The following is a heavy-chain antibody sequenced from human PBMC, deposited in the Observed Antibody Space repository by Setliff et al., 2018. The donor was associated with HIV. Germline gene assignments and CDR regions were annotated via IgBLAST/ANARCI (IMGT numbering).Heavy chain of an antibody. CDR2: VYSNGTT. CDR3: VRGAATRYYDYIWGSYRYSSVLDS. J-gene: IGHJ5*01. CDR1: GGSISSGNYF. V-gene: IGHV4-61*09. Sequence: PSETLSLTCTVSGGSISSGNYFWSWIRQPAGKGLEWIGHVYSNGTTNFNASLKSRVIISRDTYKNRFSLTLSSVTAADTAVYHCVRGAATRYYDYIWGSYRYSSVLDSWGQGVLVTVSS. D-gene: IGHD3-16*02.